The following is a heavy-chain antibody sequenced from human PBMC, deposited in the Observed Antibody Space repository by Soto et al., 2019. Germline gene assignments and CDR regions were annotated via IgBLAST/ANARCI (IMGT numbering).Heavy chain of an antibody. CDR1: GGSISSYY. J-gene: IGHJ5*02. Sequence: SETLSLTCTVSGGSISSYYWSWIRQPPGKGLEWIGYIYYSGSTNYNPSLKSRVTISVDTSKNQFSLKLSSVTAADTAVYYCARAYCSGGSCYSPGGFDPRGQGTPVTVSS. D-gene: IGHD2-15*01. V-gene: IGHV4-59*01. CDR2: IYYSGST. CDR3: ARAYCSGGSCYSPGGFDP.